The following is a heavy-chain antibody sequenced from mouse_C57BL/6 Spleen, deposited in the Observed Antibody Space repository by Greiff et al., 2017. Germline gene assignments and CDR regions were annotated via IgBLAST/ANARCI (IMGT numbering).Heavy chain of an antibody. CDR3: AKREIYYYGSSYVGYFDV. Sequence: QVQLKQSGPGLVAPSQSLSITCTVSGFSLTSYGVDWVRQPPGKGLEWLGVIWGGGSTNYNSALMSRLSISKDNSKSQVFLKMNSLQTDDTAMYYCAKREIYYYGSSYVGYFDVWGTGTTVTVSS. J-gene: IGHJ1*03. CDR1: GFSLTSYG. D-gene: IGHD1-1*01. CDR2: IWGGGST. V-gene: IGHV2-9*01.